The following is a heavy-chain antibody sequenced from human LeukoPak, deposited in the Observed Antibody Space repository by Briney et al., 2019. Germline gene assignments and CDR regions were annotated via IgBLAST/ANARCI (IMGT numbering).Heavy chain of an antibody. CDR3: ARVPPGAPFDY. CDR1: GGSISSSDYY. J-gene: IGHJ4*02. CDR2: ICYSGST. Sequence: SETLSLTCTVSGGSISSSDYYWGWIRQPPGKGLEWIGSICYSGSTYYNPSLKSRVTISVDTSKNQFSLKLSSVTAADTAVYYCARVPPGAPFDYWGQGTLVTVSS. D-gene: IGHD3-10*01. V-gene: IGHV4-39*01.